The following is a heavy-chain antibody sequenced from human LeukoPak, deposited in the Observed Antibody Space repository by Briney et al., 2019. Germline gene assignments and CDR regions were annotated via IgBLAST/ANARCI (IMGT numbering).Heavy chain of an antibody. V-gene: IGHV3-48*04. CDR1: GFTFSSWT. J-gene: IGHJ4*02. Sequence: GGSLRLSCAASGFTFSSWTMNWVRQAPGRGLEWVSYISSDGRPIDYADSVQGRFTVSRDNAKNSLYLQMNNLRVEDTAVYFCAREGWFGESFAFDYWGQGTLVTVSS. D-gene: IGHD3-10*01. CDR3: AREGWFGESFAFDY. CDR2: ISSDGRPI.